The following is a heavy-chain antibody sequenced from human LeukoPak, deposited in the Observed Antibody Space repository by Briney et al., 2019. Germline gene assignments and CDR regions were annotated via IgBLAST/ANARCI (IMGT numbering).Heavy chain of an antibody. CDR2: INHSGST. D-gene: IGHD6-6*01. Sequence: SETLSLTCAVYGGSFSGYYWSWIRQSPGKGLEWIGEINHSGSTNYNPSLKSRLTISVGTSKNQFSLKLNSVTAADTAVYYCARRRQYDSSLFWNFDLWGRGTLVTVSS. CDR1: GGSFSGYY. CDR3: ARRRQYDSSLFWNFDL. V-gene: IGHV4-34*01. J-gene: IGHJ2*01.